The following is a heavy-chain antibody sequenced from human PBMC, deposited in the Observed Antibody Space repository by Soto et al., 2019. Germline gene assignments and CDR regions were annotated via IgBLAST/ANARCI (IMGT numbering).Heavy chain of an antibody. CDR1: GGSISGSSYY. CDR2: IYYSGST. Sequence: SETLSLTCTVSGGSISGSSYYWGWIRQPPGKGLEWIGSIYYSGSTYYNPSLKSRVTISVDTSKNQFSLKLSSVTAADTAVYYCARTTVLRYFDWWGYYYYGMDVWGQGTTVTVSS. D-gene: IGHD3-9*01. J-gene: IGHJ6*02. CDR3: ARTTVLRYFDWWGYYYYGMDV. V-gene: IGHV4-39*01.